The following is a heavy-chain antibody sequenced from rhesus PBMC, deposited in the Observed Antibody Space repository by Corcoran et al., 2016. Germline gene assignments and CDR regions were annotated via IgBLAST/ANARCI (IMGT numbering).Heavy chain of an antibody. CDR1: GYTFTDYY. V-gene: IGHV1S2*01. CDR2: ISPYNGNP. J-gene: IGHJ4*01. D-gene: IGHD3-34*01. CDR3: ARTGTFDY. Sequence: QVQLVQSGAEVKKPGSSVKVSCKASGYTFTDYYIHWVRQAPRQGLEWMGWISPYNGNPEYAQKFQGRVTMTRDTSTSTAYMELNSLRSEDTAVYYCARTGTFDYWGQGVLVTVSS.